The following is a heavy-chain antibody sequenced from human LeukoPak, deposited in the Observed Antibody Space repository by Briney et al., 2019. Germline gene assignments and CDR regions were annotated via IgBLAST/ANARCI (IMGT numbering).Heavy chain of an antibody. J-gene: IGHJ5*02. CDR3: ARETRSGGSLLRGNWFDP. Sequence: SETLSLTCTVSGGSISSYYWSWIRQPPGKGLEWIGYIYYSGSTNYNPSLKSRVTISVDTTKNQFSLKLSSVTAEDTAVYYCARETRSGGSLLRGNWFDPWGQGTLVTVSS. CDR1: GGSISSYY. V-gene: IGHV4-59*01. D-gene: IGHD2-15*01. CDR2: IYYSGST.